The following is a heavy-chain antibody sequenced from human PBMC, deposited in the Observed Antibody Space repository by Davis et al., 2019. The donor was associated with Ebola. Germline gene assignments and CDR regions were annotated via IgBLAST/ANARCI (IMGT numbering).Heavy chain of an antibody. CDR1: GYSFTTYW. V-gene: IGHV5-51*01. D-gene: IGHD6-19*01. CDR2: IYPGDSDT. J-gene: IGHJ4*02. Sequence: KVSCKGSGYSFTTYWIGWVRQMPGKGLEWMGIIYPGDSDTRYSPSFQGQVTISADKSINTAYLQWSSLKASDTAIYFCARGPALARTFDHWGQGTLVTVSS. CDR3: ARGPALARTFDH.